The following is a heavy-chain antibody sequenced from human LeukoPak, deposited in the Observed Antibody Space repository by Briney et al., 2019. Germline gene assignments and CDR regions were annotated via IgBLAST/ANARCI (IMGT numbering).Heavy chain of an antibody. J-gene: IGHJ4*02. CDR3: AKAYDSSGYMWLY. Sequence: PGGSLRLSCAASGFTFSSYAMSWVRQAPGKGLEWGSAVSGSGGSTYYADSVKGRFTISRDNSKNTLYLQMNSLRAEDTAVYYCAKAYDSSGYMWLYWGQGTLVTVSS. V-gene: IGHV3-23*01. CDR2: VSGSGGST. D-gene: IGHD3-22*01. CDR1: GFTFSSYA.